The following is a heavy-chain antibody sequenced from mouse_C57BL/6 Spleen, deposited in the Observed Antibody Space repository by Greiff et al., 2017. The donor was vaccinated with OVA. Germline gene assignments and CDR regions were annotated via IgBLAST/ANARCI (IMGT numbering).Heavy chain of an antibody. J-gene: IGHJ3*01. V-gene: IGHV2-6*01. CDR2: IWGVGST. Sequence: VKLVESGPGLVAPSQSLSITCTVSGFSLTSYGVDWVRQSPGKGLEWLGVIWGVGSTNYNSALKSRLSISKDNSKSQVFLKMNSLQTDDTAMYYCASGGGSPWFAYWGQGTLVTVSA. CDR1: GFSLTSYG. CDR3: ASGGGSPWFAY. D-gene: IGHD1-1*02.